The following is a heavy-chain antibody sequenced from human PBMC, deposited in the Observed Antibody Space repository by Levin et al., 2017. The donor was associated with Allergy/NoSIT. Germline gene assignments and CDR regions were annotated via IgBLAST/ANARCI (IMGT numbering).Heavy chain of an antibody. J-gene: IGHJ4*02. V-gene: IGHV1-24*01. D-gene: IGHD1-26*01. Sequence: GESLKISCKVSGYTLTELSMHWVRQAPGKGLEWMGGFDPEDGETIYAQKFQGRVTMTEDTSTDTAYMELSSLRSEDTAVYYCATVGGVGATQGYFDYWGQGTLVTVSS. CDR3: ATVGGVGATQGYFDY. CDR2: FDPEDGET. CDR1: GYTLTELS.